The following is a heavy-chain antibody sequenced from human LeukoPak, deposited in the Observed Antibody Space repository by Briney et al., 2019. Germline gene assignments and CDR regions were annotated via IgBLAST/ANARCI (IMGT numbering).Heavy chain of an antibody. CDR1: RFTFSSYA. CDR2: ISYDGTNK. D-gene: IGHD6-19*01. V-gene: IGHV3-30-3*01. J-gene: IGHJ4*02. Sequence: GGSLRLSCAASRFTFSSYAMHWVRQAPGKGLHWVAAISYDGTNKYYADSVKGLFTISRDNSKNTLYLQMNSLRADDTAVFYCARGPPRPRVIAVAGNFDSWGQGTLVTVSS. CDR3: ARGPPRPRVIAVAGNFDS.